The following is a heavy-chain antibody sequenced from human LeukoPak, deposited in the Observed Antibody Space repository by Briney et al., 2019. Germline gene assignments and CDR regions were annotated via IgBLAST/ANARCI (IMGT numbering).Heavy chain of an antibody. V-gene: IGHV3-7*05. J-gene: IGHJ5*02. D-gene: IGHD3-3*01. CDR1: GFMFSSYC. Sequence: GGSLRLSCVASGFMFSSYCMTWVRQAPGKGLEWVANIKQDGSEKYYVDSVKGRFTISRDNAKNSLYLQMNSLRAEDTAVYYCARDQGDFWSGRVGWFDPWGQGTLVTVSS. CDR3: ARDQGDFWSGRVGWFDP. CDR2: IKQDGSEK.